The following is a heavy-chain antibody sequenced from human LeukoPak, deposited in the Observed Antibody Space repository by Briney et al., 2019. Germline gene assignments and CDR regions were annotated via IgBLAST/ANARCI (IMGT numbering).Heavy chain of an antibody. CDR1: GFTFSDYA. CDR2: LSYGGTNK. CDR3: ARDRSGYANDAFDF. Sequence: GGSLRLSCSASGFTFSDYAMHWVRQAPGKGLEWVAVLSYGGTNKYYADSVKGRFTISRDNSKNTMFLQMNSLRAEDTAVYHCARDRSGYANDAFDFWGQGTMVTVSS. V-gene: IGHV3-30-3*01. J-gene: IGHJ3*01. D-gene: IGHD3-3*01.